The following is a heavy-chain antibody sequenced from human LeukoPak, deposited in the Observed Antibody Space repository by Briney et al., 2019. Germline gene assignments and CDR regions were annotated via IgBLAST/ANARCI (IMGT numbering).Heavy chain of an antibody. CDR3: ATGGGGSYDYYYYMDV. Sequence: SETLSLACTVSGGSISSHYWGWIRQPPGKGLEWIGYIYYSGSTNYNPSLKSRVTISVDTSKNQFSLKLSSVTAADTAVYYCATGGGGSYDYYYYMDVWGKGTTVTVSS. D-gene: IGHD2-15*01. CDR1: GGSISSHY. J-gene: IGHJ6*03. CDR2: IYYSGST. V-gene: IGHV4-59*11.